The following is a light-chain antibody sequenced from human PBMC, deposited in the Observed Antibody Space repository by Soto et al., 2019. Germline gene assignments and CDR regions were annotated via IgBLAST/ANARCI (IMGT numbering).Light chain of an antibody. V-gene: IGLV2-14*01. Sequence: QSVLTQPASVSGSPGQSITISCTGTSSDVGGYKYVSWYQQHPGKAPKLMIYDVSNRPSGFSNRFSGSKSGNTASLTISGLQAEDEADYYCSSYTSSSTRRYVFGTGTKLTVL. CDR3: SSYTSSSTRRYV. CDR2: DVS. J-gene: IGLJ1*01. CDR1: SSDVGGYKY.